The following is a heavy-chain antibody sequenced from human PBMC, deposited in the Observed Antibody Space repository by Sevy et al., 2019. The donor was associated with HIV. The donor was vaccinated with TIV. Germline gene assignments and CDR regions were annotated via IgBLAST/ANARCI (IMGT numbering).Heavy chain of an antibody. V-gene: IGHV3-21*01. Sequence: GGSLRLSCAASGFTFSSYTINWVRQAPGKGLEWVSSISSSTSYIYYADSLKGRFTISRDNAKNSLFLQMNSLRAEDTAVYYCAILWFGEFDTFDIWVQGTMVTVSS. D-gene: IGHD3-10*01. CDR2: ISSSTSYI. CDR3: AILWFGEFDTFDI. J-gene: IGHJ3*02. CDR1: GFTFSSYT.